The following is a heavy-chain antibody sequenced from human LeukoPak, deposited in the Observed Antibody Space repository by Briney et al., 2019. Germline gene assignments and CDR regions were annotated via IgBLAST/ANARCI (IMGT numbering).Heavy chain of an antibody. J-gene: IGHJ4*02. CDR3: ARDPRPSYDSSGYYYPGDY. CDR2: INPSGGST. Sequence: ASVKVSCKASGYTFSSYYMHWVRQAPGQGLEWIAIINPSGGSTRYAQKFQGRVTMSRDTSTSTVYMELSSLRSEDTAVYYCARDPRPSYDSSGYYYPGDYWGQGTLVTVSS. D-gene: IGHD3-22*01. V-gene: IGHV1-46*01. CDR1: GYTFSSYY.